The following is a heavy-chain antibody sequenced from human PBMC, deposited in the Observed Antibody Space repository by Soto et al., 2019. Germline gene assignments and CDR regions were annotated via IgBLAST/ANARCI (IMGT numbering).Heavy chain of an antibody. CDR2: IYYSGNT. D-gene: IGHD2-8*01. J-gene: IGHJ4*02. CDR3: ARMVSTHFDF. CDR1: GGSISSGGYY. V-gene: IGHV4-31*03. Sequence: QVQLQESGPGLVKPSQILSLTCSVSGGSISSGGYYWSWIRQPPGEGLEWIGNIYYSGNTNYNPSLKSRVSLSVDTSKDQFSLNVISVTAADTAVYYCARMVSTHFDFLGQGILVTVAS.